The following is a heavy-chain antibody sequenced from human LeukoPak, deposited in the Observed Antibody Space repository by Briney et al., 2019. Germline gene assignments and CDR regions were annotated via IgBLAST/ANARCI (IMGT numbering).Heavy chain of an antibody. CDR1: GCSFTSYW. CDR2: IYPGGSDT. D-gene: IGHD6-19*01. Sequence: KGGESLKISCKGSGCSFTSYWIAWVGQMPGKGLEWMGIIYPGGSDTRYSPSFQGQVTISADKSISTAYLQWSSLKASDTAMYYCATRHIAVAGSVGAFDIWGQGTMVTVSS. CDR3: ATRHIAVAGSVGAFDI. V-gene: IGHV5-51*01. J-gene: IGHJ3*02.